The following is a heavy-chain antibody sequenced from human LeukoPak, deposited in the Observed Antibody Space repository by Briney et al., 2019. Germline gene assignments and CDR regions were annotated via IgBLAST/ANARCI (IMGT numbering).Heavy chain of an antibody. CDR1: AFSFSFYS. CDR3: ARAPYLDY. CDR2: INWNGGST. J-gene: IGHJ4*02. V-gene: IGHV3-20*04. Sequence: GGSLRLSCEGSAFSFSFYSMVWIRQAPGKGLEWVSGINWNGGSTGYADSVKGRFTISRDNAKNSLYLQMNSLRAEDTALYYCARAPYLDYWGQGTLVTVSS.